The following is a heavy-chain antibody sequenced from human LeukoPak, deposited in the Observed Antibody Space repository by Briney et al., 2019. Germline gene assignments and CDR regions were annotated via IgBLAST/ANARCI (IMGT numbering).Heavy chain of an antibody. Sequence: ASVKVSCKASGYTFTSYAMNWVRQAPGQGLEWMGWINTNTGNPTYAQGFTGRFVFSLDTSVSTAYLQISSLKAEDTAVYYCAREQAPAVGATQADFDYWGQGTLVTVSS. J-gene: IGHJ4*02. V-gene: IGHV7-4-1*02. CDR2: INTNTGNP. CDR1: GYTFTSYA. CDR3: AREQAPAVGATQADFDY. D-gene: IGHD1-26*01.